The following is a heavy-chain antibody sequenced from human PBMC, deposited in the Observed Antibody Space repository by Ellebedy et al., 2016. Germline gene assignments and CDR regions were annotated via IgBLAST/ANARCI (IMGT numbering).Heavy chain of an antibody. J-gene: IGHJ3*02. V-gene: IGHV4-31*03. CDR2: IYYSGST. CDR3: ARDRGYYYDSSALGAFDI. D-gene: IGHD3-22*01. Sequence: SETLSLTXTVSGGSISSGGYYWSWIRQHPGKGLVWIGYIYYSGSTYYNPSLKSRVTISVDTSKNQFSLKLSSVTAADTAVYYCARDRGYYYDSSALGAFDIWGQGTMVTVSS. CDR1: GGSISSGGYY.